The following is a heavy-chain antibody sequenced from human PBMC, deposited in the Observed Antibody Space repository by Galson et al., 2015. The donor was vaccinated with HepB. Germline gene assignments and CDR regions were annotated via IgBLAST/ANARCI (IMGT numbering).Heavy chain of an antibody. CDR2: VSYTGIT. J-gene: IGHJ5*02. CDR3: ARQASPGWFDP. V-gene: IGHV4-39*01. Sequence: TLSLTCVVSGDSIDSSRNSWAWIRQPPGRGLDWIGNVSYTGITYYNPSLKSRLTIALDTSKNHFSLILTSVTAADTAVYYCARQASPGWFDPWGQGTLVTVSS. CDR1: GDSIDSSRNS.